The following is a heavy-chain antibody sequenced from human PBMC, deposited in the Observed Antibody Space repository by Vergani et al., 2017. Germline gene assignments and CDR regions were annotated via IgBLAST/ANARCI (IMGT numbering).Heavy chain of an antibody. CDR3: TTGFPGSSWSTY. V-gene: IGHV3-49*04. D-gene: IGHD6-13*01. Sequence: EVQLVESGGGLEQPGRSLRLSCRASGFTFTDYGTSWVRQAPGKGREWVGFVRNKEDGGTPEHAASVKGRFTIPRDDSKAIAYLQMNSLKTEDTAVYYCTTGFPGSSWSTYWGQGTLVTVSS. CDR2: VRNKEDGGTP. J-gene: IGHJ4*01. CDR1: GFTFTDYG.